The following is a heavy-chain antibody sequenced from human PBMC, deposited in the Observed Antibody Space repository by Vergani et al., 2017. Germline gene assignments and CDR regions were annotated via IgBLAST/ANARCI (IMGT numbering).Heavy chain of an antibody. D-gene: IGHD3-22*01. CDR1: GFTFSSYA. V-gene: IGHV1-69*18. J-gene: IGHJ5*02. CDR3: ARGQTYYDSSAPWGNWFDP. CDR2: IIPIFGTA. Sequence: VQLLESGGGLVQPGGSLRLSCAASGFTFSSYAISWVRQAPGQGLEWMGRIIPIFGTANYAQKFQGRVTITADESTSTAYMELSSLRSEDTAVYYCARGQTYYDSSAPWGNWFDPWGQGTLVTVSS.